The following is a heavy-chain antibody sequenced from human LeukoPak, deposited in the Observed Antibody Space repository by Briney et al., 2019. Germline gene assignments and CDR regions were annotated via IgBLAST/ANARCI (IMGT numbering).Heavy chain of an antibody. CDR3: ARDPSNNFDY. D-gene: IGHD4/OR15-4a*01. J-gene: IGHJ4*02. V-gene: IGHV4-34*01. Sequence: SETLSLTCAVYGASFSAYYWCWIRQPPGKGLEWIGEINHSGGTNYSPSLKSRVTISVDTSNNQFSLKVNSVTAADTAVYYCARDPSNNFDYWGQGTQVTVSS. CDR2: INHSGGT. CDR1: GASFSAYY.